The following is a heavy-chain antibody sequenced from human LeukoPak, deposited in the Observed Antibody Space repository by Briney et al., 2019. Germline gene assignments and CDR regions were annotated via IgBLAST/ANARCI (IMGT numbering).Heavy chain of an antibody. D-gene: IGHD1-26*01. Sequence: GGSLRLSCAASGFTVSSNYMSWVRQAPGKGLEWVSVIYSSGSTYYADSVKGRFTISRDNSKNTLYLQMNSLRAEDTAVYYCARDGGEWELDYWGQGTLVTVSS. CDR1: GFTVSSNY. J-gene: IGHJ4*02. CDR2: IYSSGST. CDR3: ARDGGEWELDY. V-gene: IGHV3-66*01.